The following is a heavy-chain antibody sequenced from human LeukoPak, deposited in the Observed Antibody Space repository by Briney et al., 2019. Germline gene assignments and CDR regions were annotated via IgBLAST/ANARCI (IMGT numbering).Heavy chain of an antibody. V-gene: IGHV3-48*04. CDR3: AIQQQLDAFDI. Sequence: GGSLRLSCAASGFTFSSYSMNWVRQAPGKGLEWVSYISSSSSTIYYADSVKGRFTISRDNAKNSLYLQMNSLRAEDTAVYYCAIQQQLDAFDIWGQGTMVTVSS. CDR1: GFTFSSYS. CDR2: ISSSSSTI. D-gene: IGHD6-13*01. J-gene: IGHJ3*02.